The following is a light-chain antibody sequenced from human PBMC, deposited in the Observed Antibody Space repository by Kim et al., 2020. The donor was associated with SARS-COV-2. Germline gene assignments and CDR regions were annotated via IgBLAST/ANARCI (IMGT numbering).Light chain of an antibody. CDR1: KLGDKY. J-gene: IGLJ3*02. CDR2: QDS. V-gene: IGLV3-1*01. CDR3: QAWDSSTAWV. Sequence: VSPEQTASITCSGDKLGDKYACWYQQKPGQSPVLVIYQDSKRPSVIPERFSGSNSGNTASLTISGTQAMDEADYYCQAWDSSTAWVFGGGTQLTVL.